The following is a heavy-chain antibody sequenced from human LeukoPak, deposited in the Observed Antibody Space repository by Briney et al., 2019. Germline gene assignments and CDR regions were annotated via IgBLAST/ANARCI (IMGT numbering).Heavy chain of an antibody. CDR2: ISGIGAGT. CDR3: ARKKGYSGYDFFDY. Sequence: PGGSLRLSCAASGFTFSTYVMSWVRQAPGKGLEWVSTISGIGAGTYYADSVKGRFTISRDNSKNTLYLQMNSLRAEDTAVYYCARKKGYSGYDFFDYWGQGTLVTVSS. CDR1: GFTFSTYV. V-gene: IGHV3-23*01. J-gene: IGHJ4*02. D-gene: IGHD5-12*01.